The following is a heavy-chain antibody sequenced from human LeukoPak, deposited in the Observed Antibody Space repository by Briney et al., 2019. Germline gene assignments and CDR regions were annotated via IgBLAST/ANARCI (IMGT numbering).Heavy chain of an antibody. CDR3: ARDDSRTGGFDP. Sequence: PSVKVSCKASGYTFTSYDINWVRQATGQGLEWMGWMNPNSGNTGYAQKFQGRVTITRNTSISTAYMELISLRSEETAVYYCARDDSRTGGFDPWGQGTLVTVSP. CDR2: MNPNSGNT. CDR1: GYTFTSYD. J-gene: IGHJ5*02. V-gene: IGHV1-8*01. D-gene: IGHD3-22*01.